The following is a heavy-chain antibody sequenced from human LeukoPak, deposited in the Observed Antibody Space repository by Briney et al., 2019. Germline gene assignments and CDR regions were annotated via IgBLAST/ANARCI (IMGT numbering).Heavy chain of an antibody. CDR1: GGSISSYY. CDR2: IYYSGST. V-gene: IGHV4-59*01. D-gene: IGHD6-19*01. Sequence: SETLSLTCTVSGGSISSYYWSWIRQPPGKGLEWIGYIYYSGSTNYNPSLKSRVTISVDTSKNQFSLKLSSVTAADTAVYYCAREEGGSGWYIRWGQGTLVTVSS. CDR3: AREEGGSGWYIR. J-gene: IGHJ4*02.